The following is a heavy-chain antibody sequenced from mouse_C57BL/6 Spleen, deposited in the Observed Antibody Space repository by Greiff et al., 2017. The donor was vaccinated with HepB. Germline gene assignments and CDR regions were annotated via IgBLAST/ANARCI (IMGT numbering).Heavy chain of an antibody. J-gene: IGHJ4*01. CDR3: ARHPDY. V-gene: IGHV5-6*01. CDR2: ISSGGSYT. Sequence: DVQLVESGGDLVKPGGSLKLSCAASGFTFSSYGMSWVRQTPDKRLEWVATISSGGSYTYYPDSVKGRFTISRDNAKNTLYLQMSSLKSEDTAMYYCARHPDYWGQGTSVTVSS. CDR1: GFTFSSYG.